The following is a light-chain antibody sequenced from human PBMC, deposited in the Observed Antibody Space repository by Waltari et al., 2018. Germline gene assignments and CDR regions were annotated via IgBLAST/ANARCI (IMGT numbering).Light chain of an antibody. J-gene: IGKJ3*01. CDR3: HQRGNLPLT. CDR2: DAS. V-gene: IGKV3D-11*02. CDR1: QSVGSN. Sequence: EIVLTQSPATLSLSPGERATLSCRASQSVGSNLAWYQHKPGQGPRLLIYDASSRATDIPARFSGSGXGTDFTLTISSLEPEDFAVYXCHQRGNLPLTFGXGTKVDFK.